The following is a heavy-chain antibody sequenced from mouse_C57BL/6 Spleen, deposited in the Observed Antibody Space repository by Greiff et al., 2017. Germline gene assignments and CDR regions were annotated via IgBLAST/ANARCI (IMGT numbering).Heavy chain of an antibody. V-gene: IGHV1-64*01. CDR3: AEGDYGETLAY. CDR1: GYTFTSYW. CDR2: IHPNSGST. D-gene: IGHD2-4*01. Sequence: QVQLQQSGAELVRPGASVKLSCKASGYTFTSYWMHWVKQRPGQGLEWIGMIHPNSGSTNYNEKFKSKATLTVDKSSSTAYMQRSSLTAEDAAVYCCAEGDYGETLAYWGKGTLVTVSA. J-gene: IGHJ3*01.